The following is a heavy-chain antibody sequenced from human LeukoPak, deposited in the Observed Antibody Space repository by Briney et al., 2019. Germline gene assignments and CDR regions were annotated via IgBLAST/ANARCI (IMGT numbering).Heavy chain of an antibody. V-gene: IGHV3-11*06. Sequence: GGSLRLSCAASGFTFSDYYMSWLRQAPGKGLEWVSYISSSDTYTNYADSVKGRFTISRDNAKNSPYLQMNSLRAEDTAVYYCARGPYSSGSSADYWGQGTLVTVSS. J-gene: IGHJ4*02. CDR3: ARGPYSSGSSADY. CDR1: GFTFSDYY. D-gene: IGHD6-19*01. CDR2: ISSSDTYT.